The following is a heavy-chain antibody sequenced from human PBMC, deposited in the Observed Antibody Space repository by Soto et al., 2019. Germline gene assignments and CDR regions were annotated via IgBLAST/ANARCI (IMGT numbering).Heavy chain of an antibody. Sequence: GGSLRLSCAASGFTFSSYSMNWVRQAPGKGLEWVSYISSSSSTIYYADSVKGRFTISRDNAKNSLYLQMNSLRAEDTAVYYCARAMTGTNDYWGQGTLVTVSS. CDR1: GFTFSSYS. CDR2: ISSSSSTI. CDR3: ARAMTGTNDY. J-gene: IGHJ4*02. D-gene: IGHD1-1*01. V-gene: IGHV3-48*01.